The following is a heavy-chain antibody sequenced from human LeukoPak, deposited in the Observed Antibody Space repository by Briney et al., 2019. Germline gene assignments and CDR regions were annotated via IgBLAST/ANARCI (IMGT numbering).Heavy chain of an antibody. V-gene: IGHV1-69*01. J-gene: IGHJ4*02. D-gene: IGHD3-10*01. CDR2: IIPIFGTA. CDR1: GGTFSSYA. Sequence: SVKVSCNASGGTFSSYAISWVRQAPGQGLEWMGGIIPIFGTANHAQKFQGRVTITADESTSTAYMELSSLRSEDTAVYYCARGGGFGELLFHWGQGTLVTVSS. CDR3: ARGGGFGELLFH.